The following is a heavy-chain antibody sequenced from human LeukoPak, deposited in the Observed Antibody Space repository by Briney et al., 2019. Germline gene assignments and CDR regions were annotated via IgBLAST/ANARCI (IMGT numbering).Heavy chain of an antibody. CDR3: ARDLNFGDYGPQDWYFDL. D-gene: IGHD4-17*01. CDR1: GYTFTSYG. Sequence: ASVKVSCKASGYTFTSYGISWVRQAPGQGLEWMGWISIYSGNTNYAQKFQGRVTMTTDTSTNTASMEVRSLRSDDTAVYYCARDLNFGDYGPQDWYFDLWGRGTLVTVSS. J-gene: IGHJ2*01. CDR2: ISIYSGNT. V-gene: IGHV1-18*01.